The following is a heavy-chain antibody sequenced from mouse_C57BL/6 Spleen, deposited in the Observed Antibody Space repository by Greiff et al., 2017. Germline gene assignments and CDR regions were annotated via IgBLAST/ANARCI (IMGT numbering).Heavy chain of an antibody. V-gene: IGHV5-9-1*02. D-gene: IGHD2-2*01. CDR1: GFTFSSYA. CDR2: ISSGGDYI. CDR3: TRERGYNYFDY. J-gene: IGHJ2*01. Sequence: EVKLMESGAGLVKPGGSLKLSCAASGFTFSSYAMSWVRQTPEKRLEWVAYISSGGDYIYYADTVKGRFTISRDNARNTLYLQMSSLKSEDTAMYYCTRERGYNYFDYWGQGTTLTVSS.